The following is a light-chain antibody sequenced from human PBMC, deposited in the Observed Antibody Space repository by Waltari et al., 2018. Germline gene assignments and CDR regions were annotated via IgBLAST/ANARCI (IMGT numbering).Light chain of an antibody. V-gene: IGLV1-47*01. J-gene: IGLJ3*02. CDR3: AAWDDSLKNWV. CDR2: KNY. Sequence: QSVLTQPPSASGTPGQRVTISCSGSSSNIESSYVFWYQQLPGTGPKLLIYKNYQRPPGVPAPISGSKSGTSASLAISGLRSEDEADYYCAAWDDSLKNWVFGGGTKLTVL. CDR1: SSNIESSY.